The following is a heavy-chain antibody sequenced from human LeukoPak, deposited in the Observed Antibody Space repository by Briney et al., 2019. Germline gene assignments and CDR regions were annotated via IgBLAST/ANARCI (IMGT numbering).Heavy chain of an antibody. CDR3: ARERGILRGDAFDL. CDR2: IYSSGNT. Sequence: SETLSLTCTVSGVSFSTYYWTWIRQPAGKGLEWIGRIYSSGNTNYNPSLESRVTMSIDTSKHQFSLELTSVTAADTAVYYCARERGILRGDAFDLWGQGTMVTVSS. J-gene: IGHJ3*01. CDR1: GVSFSTYY. D-gene: IGHD1-26*01. V-gene: IGHV4-4*07.